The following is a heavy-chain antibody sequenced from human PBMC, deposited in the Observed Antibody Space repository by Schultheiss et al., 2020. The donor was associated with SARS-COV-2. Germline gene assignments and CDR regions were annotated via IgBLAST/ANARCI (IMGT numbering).Heavy chain of an antibody. V-gene: IGHV4-4*07. CDR3: ARDFGNFIGSIAARPTPYYYYGMDV. J-gene: IGHJ6*02. CDR2: IYNSGST. Sequence: SETLPLTCTVSGGSISSYYWSWIRQPAGKGLEWIGRIYNSGSTNYNPSLKSRVTISVDTSKNQFSLKLSSVTAADTAVYYCARDFGNFIGSIAARPTPYYYYGMDVWGQGTTVTVSS. CDR1: GGSISSYY. D-gene: IGHD6-6*01.